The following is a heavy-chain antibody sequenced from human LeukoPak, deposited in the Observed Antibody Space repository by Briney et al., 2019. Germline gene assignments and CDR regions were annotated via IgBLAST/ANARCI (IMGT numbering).Heavy chain of an antibody. V-gene: IGHV3-7*01. D-gene: IGHD1-26*01. J-gene: IGHJ6*03. CDR2: IKQDGSEK. CDR1: GFTFSSYW. CDR3: ARDQTKWEPLRRRDYYYMDV. Sequence: GGSLRLSCAASGFTFSSYWMSWVRQAPGKGLEWVANIKQDGSEKNHVDSVKGRFTISRDSAKNSLYLQMNSLRAEDTAVYYCARDQTKWEPLRRRDYYYMDVWGKGATVTVSS.